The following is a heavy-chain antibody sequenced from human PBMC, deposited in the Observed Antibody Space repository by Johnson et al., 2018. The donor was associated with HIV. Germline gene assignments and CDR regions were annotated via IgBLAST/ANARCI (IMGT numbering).Heavy chain of an antibody. CDR1: GFTFTNAW. CDR2: IKSKTDGGTT. CDR3: TTDLASDAFDI. Sequence: VQLVESGGGLVKPGGSLRLSCAASGFTFTNAWMSWVRQAPGKGLEWVGRIKSKTDGGTTDYAAPVKGRFTISRDDSKNTLYLQMNSLKTEDTAVYYCTTDLASDAFDIWGQGTMVTVSS. V-gene: IGHV3-15*01. J-gene: IGHJ3*02.